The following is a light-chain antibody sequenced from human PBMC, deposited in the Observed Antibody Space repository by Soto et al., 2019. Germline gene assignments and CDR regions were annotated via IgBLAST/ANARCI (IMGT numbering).Light chain of an antibody. J-gene: IGLJ2*01. CDR2: EVS. V-gene: IGLV2-14*01. CDR1: SSDVGSYNY. Sequence: QSALTQPASVSGSPGQSITISYTGTSSDVGSYNYVSWYQQHPGKAPKLMIYEVSNRPSGVSNRFSGSKSGNTASLSISGLQAEDEADYYCSSYTGSSTLVVFGGGTQLTVL. CDR3: SSYTGSSTLVV.